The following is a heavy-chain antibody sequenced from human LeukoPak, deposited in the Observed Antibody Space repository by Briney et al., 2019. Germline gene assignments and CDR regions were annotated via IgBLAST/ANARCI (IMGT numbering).Heavy chain of an antibody. D-gene: IGHD3-10*01. CDR2: INPNSGGT. J-gene: IGHJ4*02. V-gene: IGHV1-2*02. Sequence: GASVKVSCKASGYTFTGYYMHWVRQAPGQGLEWMGWINPNSGGTNYAQKFQGRVTMTRDTSISTAYMELSRLRSDDTAVYYCARGNGPYGSGSYYIGDYWGQGTLVTVSS. CDR3: ARGNGPYGSGSYYIGDY. CDR1: GYTFTGYY.